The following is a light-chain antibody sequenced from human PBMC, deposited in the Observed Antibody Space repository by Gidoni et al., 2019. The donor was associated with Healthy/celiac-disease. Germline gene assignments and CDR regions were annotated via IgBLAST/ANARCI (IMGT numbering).Light chain of an antibody. CDR2: DNN. CDR1: SSNIGNND. Sequence: QSVLTQPPSASAAPGQQGPISCSGSSSNIGNNDVSWYQQLPGTAPKLLIYDNNTRPSGIPARFSGSKSGTSATLVITGLQTGDAAAYYCGTWDSSLSALVFGGWTKLTVL. CDR3: GTWDSSLSALV. V-gene: IGLV1-51*01. J-gene: IGLJ2*01.